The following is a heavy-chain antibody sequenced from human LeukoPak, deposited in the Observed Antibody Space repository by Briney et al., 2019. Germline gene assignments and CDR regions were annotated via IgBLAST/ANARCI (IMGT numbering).Heavy chain of an antibody. D-gene: IGHD3-10*01. CDR2: IYYYSGST. Sequence: SETLSLTCTVFGGSISSTSYYWGWIRQPPGKGLEWIGSIYYYSGSTYYNPSLKSRVTISVDTSKNQFSLKLTSVTAADTAVYYCARWSYGSGIYWGQGTLVTVSS. V-gene: IGHV4-39*01. J-gene: IGHJ4*02. CDR3: ARWSYGSGIY. CDR1: GGSISSTSYY.